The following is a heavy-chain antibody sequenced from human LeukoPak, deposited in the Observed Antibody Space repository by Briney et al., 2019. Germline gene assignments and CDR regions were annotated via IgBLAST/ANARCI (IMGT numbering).Heavy chain of an antibody. Sequence: PGGSLRLSCVASGFTFSSYGMHWVRQAPGKGLEWVSFIRFDESNKYYADSVKGRFTISRDNSKNTLYLQMNSLRTEDTAVYYCAKVIIVGAHFGAFDIWGQGTMVTVSS. D-gene: IGHD1-26*01. CDR1: GFTFSSYG. CDR2: IRFDESNK. CDR3: AKVIIVGAHFGAFDI. J-gene: IGHJ3*02. V-gene: IGHV3-30*02.